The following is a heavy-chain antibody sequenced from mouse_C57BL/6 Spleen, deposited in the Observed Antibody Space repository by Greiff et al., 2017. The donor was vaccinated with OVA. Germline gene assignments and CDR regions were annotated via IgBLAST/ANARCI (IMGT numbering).Heavy chain of an antibody. CDR1: GYTFTDYY. D-gene: IGHD1-1*01. CDR3: ARGPYYGSTHYYAMDY. CDR2: INPNNGGT. Sequence: EVQLQQSGPELVKPGASVKISCKASGYTFTDYYMNWVKQSLGKSLEWIGDINPNNGGTSYNQKFKGKATLTVDKSSSTAYMELRSLTSEDTAVYYCARGPYYGSTHYYAMDYWGKGTSVTVSS. V-gene: IGHV1-26*01. J-gene: IGHJ4*01.